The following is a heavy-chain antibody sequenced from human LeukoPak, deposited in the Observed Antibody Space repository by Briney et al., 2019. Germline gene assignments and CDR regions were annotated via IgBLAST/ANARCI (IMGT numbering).Heavy chain of an antibody. J-gene: IGHJ4*02. CDR1: GYSISSGYY. D-gene: IGHD5-18*01. Sequence: PSETLSLTCAVSGYSISSGYYWGRIRQPPGKGLEWIGSIYHSGSTYYNPSLKSRVTISVDTSKNQFSLKLSSVTAADTAVYYCARDRYSYGYRIFDYWGQGTLVTVSS. V-gene: IGHV4-38-2*02. CDR3: ARDRYSYGYRIFDY. CDR2: IYHSGST.